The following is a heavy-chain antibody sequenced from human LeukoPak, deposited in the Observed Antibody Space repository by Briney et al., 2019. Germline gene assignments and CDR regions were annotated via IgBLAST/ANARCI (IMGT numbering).Heavy chain of an antibody. CDR2: MNPNSGNT. CDR1: GYTFTSYD. CDR3: ARDLHSGSGTVFDY. D-gene: IGHD3-10*01. Sequence: GPVKVSCKASGYTFTSYDINWVRQATGQGLEWMGWMNPNSGNTGYAQKFQGRVTITRNTSISTAYMELRSLRSDDTAVYYCARDLHSGSGTVFDYWGQGTLVTVSS. J-gene: IGHJ4*02. V-gene: IGHV1-8*03.